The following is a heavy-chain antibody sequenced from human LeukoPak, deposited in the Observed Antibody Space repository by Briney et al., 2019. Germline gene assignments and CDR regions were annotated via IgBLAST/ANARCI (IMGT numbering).Heavy chain of an antibody. D-gene: IGHD3-3*01. CDR3: AKDYDGSSGYYYYGMGV. CDR2: ISGSGDVT. Sequence: GGPLRLSCAASGLFFSKYAMSWVRQAPGKGLEWGSAISGSGDVTFYADSVRGRFAISRDHSKNTLFLQMNSLRAEDTALYYCAKDYDGSSGYYYYGMGVWGQGTPVTVSS. J-gene: IGHJ6*02. CDR1: GLFFSKYA. V-gene: IGHV3-23*01.